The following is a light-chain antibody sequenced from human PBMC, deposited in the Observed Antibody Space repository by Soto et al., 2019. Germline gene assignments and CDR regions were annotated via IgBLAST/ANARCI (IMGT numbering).Light chain of an antibody. CDR1: QTVSSSY. Sequence: EIVLTQSPGTLSLSPGERATLYCRASQTVSSSYLAWYQQRPGQAPRVLIYGASSRATGTPDRFSGRGSGTDFTLTISRLEPEDFAVYYCQQYGNSPWTFGQGTKVEIK. CDR3: QQYGNSPWT. CDR2: GAS. J-gene: IGKJ1*01. V-gene: IGKV3-20*01.